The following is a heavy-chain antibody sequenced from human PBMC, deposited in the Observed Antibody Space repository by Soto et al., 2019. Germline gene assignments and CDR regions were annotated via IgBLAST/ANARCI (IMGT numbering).Heavy chain of an antibody. Sequence: QVQLVQSGAEVKKPGSSVKVSCKASGGTFSSYAISWVRQAPGQGLEWMGGIIPIFGTANYAQKFQGRVTITADESTRPAYMELSSLRSEDTAVDYCAREGEPTVTAFAAYWFDPWGQGTLVTVSS. J-gene: IGHJ5*02. CDR2: IIPIFGTA. D-gene: IGHD4-4*01. CDR3: AREGEPTVTAFAAYWFDP. V-gene: IGHV1-69*01. CDR1: GGTFSSYA.